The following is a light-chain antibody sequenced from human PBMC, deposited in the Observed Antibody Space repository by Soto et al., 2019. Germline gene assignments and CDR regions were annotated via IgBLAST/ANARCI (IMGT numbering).Light chain of an antibody. CDR3: QQRSNWPPFT. Sequence: EIRMTQSPATLSVLPGETATLSCRPSQSVSTKLAWYQQKHGQAPRLLINGASTRATGVPARFSGWGSGTDFTLTISSLEPEDFAVYYCQQRSNWPPFTFGPGTKVDIK. CDR1: QSVSTK. J-gene: IGKJ3*01. V-gene: IGKV3-11*01. CDR2: GAS.